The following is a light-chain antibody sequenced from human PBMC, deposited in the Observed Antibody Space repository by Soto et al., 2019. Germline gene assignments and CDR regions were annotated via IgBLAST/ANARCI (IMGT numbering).Light chain of an antibody. CDR1: SSDVGGCNF. V-gene: IGLV2-8*01. CDR3: SSYAGSNNYV. J-gene: IGLJ1*01. CDR2: EVS. Sequence: QSALTQPPSASGSPGQSVTISCTGTSSDVGGCNFVSWYQHHPGKAPKLMIYEVSKRPSGVPDRFSGSKSANTASLTVSGLQAEDEADYYCSSYAGSNNYVFGTGTKVTVL.